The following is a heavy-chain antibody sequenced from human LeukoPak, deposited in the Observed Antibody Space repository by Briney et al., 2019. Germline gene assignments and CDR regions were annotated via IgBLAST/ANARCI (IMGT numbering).Heavy chain of an antibody. CDR2: IGWNSGSI. Sequence: GGSLRLSCAASGVTFDDYAMHWVRQAPGKGLEWVSTIGWNSGSIGYADSVKGRFTISRDNAKNSLYLQMNSLRAEDTAFYYCAKDGRWLQLEYYFDYWGQGTLVTVSS. CDR1: GVTFDDYA. J-gene: IGHJ4*02. D-gene: IGHD5-24*01. V-gene: IGHV3-9*01. CDR3: AKDGRWLQLEYYFDY.